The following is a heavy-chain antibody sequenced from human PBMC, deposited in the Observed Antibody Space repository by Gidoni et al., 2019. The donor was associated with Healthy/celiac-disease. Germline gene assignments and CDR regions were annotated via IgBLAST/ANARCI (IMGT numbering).Heavy chain of an antibody. V-gene: IGHV3-53*05. Sequence: SGGSTYYADSVKGRFTISRDNSKNTLYLQMNSLRAEDTAVYYCARDGGYYDSSGYYPYWGQGTLVTVSS. D-gene: IGHD3-22*01. J-gene: IGHJ4*02. CDR3: ARDGGYYDSSGYYPY. CDR2: SGGST.